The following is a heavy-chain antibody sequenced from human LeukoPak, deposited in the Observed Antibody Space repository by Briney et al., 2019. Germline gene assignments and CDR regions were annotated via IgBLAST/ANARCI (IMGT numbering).Heavy chain of an antibody. CDR3: ARPHNPTYYYDSSGYLGIGGAFDI. D-gene: IGHD3-22*01. CDR1: GFTFSSYS. CDR2: ISSSSSTI. Sequence: PGGSLRLSCTASGFTFSSYSMIWVRQAPGKGLEWVSYISSSSSTIYYADSVKGRFTISRDNAKNSLYLQMNSLRAEDTAVYYCARPHNPTYYYDSSGYLGIGGAFDIWGQGTMVTVSS. V-gene: IGHV3-48*01. J-gene: IGHJ3*02.